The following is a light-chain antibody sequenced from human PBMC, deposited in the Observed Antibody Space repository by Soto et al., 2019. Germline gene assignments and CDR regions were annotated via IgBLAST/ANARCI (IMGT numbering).Light chain of an antibody. V-gene: IGKV1-39*01. Sequence: DIQMTQSPSSLSASVGDRVTITCRASQSISSYLNWYQQKPGKAPKLLIYAASSLQTGVPSRFSGSGSGTHFTLTISSLQPEDFETYYCQQSYSTPRTFGQGSKVAIK. CDR1: QSISSY. J-gene: IGKJ1*01. CDR3: QQSYSTPRT. CDR2: AAS.